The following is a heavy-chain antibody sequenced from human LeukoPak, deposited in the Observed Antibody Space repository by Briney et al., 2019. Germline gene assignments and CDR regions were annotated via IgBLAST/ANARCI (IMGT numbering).Heavy chain of an antibody. CDR2: VKQDGSEK. Sequence: GGSLRLSCAASGFTFSRYWKSWVRQAPGKGLEWVANVKQDGSEKYYVDSVKGRFTISRDNAKNSLYLQMNSLRVEDTAVYYRARDGSGWSVYWGQGTLVTVSS. D-gene: IGHD6-19*01. V-gene: IGHV3-7*01. CDR3: ARDGSGWSVY. CDR1: GFTFSRYW. J-gene: IGHJ4*02.